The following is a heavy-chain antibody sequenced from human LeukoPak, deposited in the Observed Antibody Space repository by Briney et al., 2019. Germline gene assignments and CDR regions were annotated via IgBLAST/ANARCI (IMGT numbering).Heavy chain of an antibody. D-gene: IGHD1-1*01. CDR2: ISGGST. J-gene: IGHJ3*02. Sequence: PGGSLRLSCAASGFTVSSNEMSWVRQAPGKGLEWVSSISGGSTYYADSVKGRFTISRDNSKNTLYLQMNSLRAEDTAVYYCVSENPEGTEGAFDIWGQGTMVTVSS. V-gene: IGHV3-38-3*01. CDR3: VSENPEGTEGAFDI. CDR1: GFTVSSNE.